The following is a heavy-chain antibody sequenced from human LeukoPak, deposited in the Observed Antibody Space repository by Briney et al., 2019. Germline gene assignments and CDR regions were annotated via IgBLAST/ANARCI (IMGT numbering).Heavy chain of an antibody. V-gene: IGHV3-23*01. Sequence: GGSLRLSCAASGFTFSSYAMGWVRQAPGQGLELVSAIRGSGGSTYYADSAKGRFTISRDNSKNTLYLQMNSLRAEDTAVYYCAKSVRKSNYDSSGYRYYFDYWGQGTLVTVSS. D-gene: IGHD3-22*01. J-gene: IGHJ4*02. CDR3: AKSVRKSNYDSSGYRYYFDY. CDR2: IRGSGGST. CDR1: GFTFSSYA.